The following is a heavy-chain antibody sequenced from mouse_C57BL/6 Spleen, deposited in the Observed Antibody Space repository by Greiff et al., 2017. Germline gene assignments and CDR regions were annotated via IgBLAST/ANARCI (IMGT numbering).Heavy chain of an antibody. D-gene: IGHD1-1*01. CDR3: AREILPFFDY. CDR1: GFTFSSYA. Sequence: EVKLVESGGGLVKPGGSLKLSCAASGFTFSSYAMSWVRQTPEKRLEWVATISDGGSYTYYPDNVKGRFTISRDNAKNNLYLQMSHLKSEDTAMYYCAREILPFFDYWGQGTTLTVSS. CDR2: ISDGGSYT. J-gene: IGHJ2*01. V-gene: IGHV5-4*01.